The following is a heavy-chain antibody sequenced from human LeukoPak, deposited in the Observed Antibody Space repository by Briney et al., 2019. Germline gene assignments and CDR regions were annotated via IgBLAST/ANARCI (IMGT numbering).Heavy chain of an antibody. J-gene: IGHJ4*02. V-gene: IGHV4-39*07. Sequence: SETLSLTCTVSGGSISSSSYYWGWIRQPPGKGLEWIGSIYYSGSTYYNPSLKSRVTISVGTSKNQFSLKLSSVTAAGTAVYYCARVRGGSGSYYNFDYWGQGTLVTVPS. D-gene: IGHD3-10*01. CDR1: GGSISSSSYY. CDR3: ARVRGGSGSYYNFDY. CDR2: IYYSGST.